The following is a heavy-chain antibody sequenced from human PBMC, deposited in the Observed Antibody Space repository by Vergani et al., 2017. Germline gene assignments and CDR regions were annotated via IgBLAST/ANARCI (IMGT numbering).Heavy chain of an antibody. V-gene: IGHV4-59*01. CDR2: IYYSGST. D-gene: IGHD2-2*01. CDR3: AKAQLLWGYYYYYGMDV. CDR1: GGSISSYY. J-gene: IGHJ6*02. Sequence: QVQLQESGPGLVKPSETLSLTCTVSGGSISSYYWSWIRQPPGKGLEWIGYIYYSGSTNYNPSLKSRVTISVDTSKNQFSLKLSSVTAADTAVYYCAKAQLLWGYYYYYGMDVWGQGTTVTVSS.